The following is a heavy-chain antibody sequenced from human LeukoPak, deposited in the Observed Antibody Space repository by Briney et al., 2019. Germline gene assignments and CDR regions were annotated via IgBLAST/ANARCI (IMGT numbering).Heavy chain of an antibody. CDR2: ISSSGSTI. CDR3: ARDRGSEAQLLWFGELVKASNWFDP. V-gene: IGHV3-48*03. Sequence: GGSLRLSCAASGFTFSSYEMNWVRQAPGKGLEWVSYISSSGSTIYYADSVKGRFTISRDNAKNSLYLQMNSLRAEDTAVYYCARDRGSEAQLLWFGELVKASNWFDPWGQGTLVTVSS. J-gene: IGHJ5*02. D-gene: IGHD3-10*01. CDR1: GFTFSSYE.